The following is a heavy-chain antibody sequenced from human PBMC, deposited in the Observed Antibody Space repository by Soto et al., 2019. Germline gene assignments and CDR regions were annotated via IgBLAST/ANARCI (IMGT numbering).Heavy chain of an antibody. J-gene: IGHJ4*02. CDR3: ARNGYTNSPPGLV. CDR1: GFTFSSYS. Sequence: EVLLVESGGGLVQPGGSLRLSCAASGFTFSSYSMNWVRQAPGKGLEWVSYISSSSGTIYYADSVKGRFTISRDNAKDSLYLQMNSLRDEDTAVYYCARNGYTNSPPGLVWGPGTLVTVSS. V-gene: IGHV3-48*02. D-gene: IGHD2-2*02. CDR2: ISSSSGTI.